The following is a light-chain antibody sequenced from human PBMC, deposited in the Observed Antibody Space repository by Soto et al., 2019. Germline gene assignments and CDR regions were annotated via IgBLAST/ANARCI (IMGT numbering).Light chain of an antibody. J-gene: IGKJ1*01. CDR2: DAS. CDR3: QQRTSWSTWA. V-gene: IGKV3-11*01. CDR1: QSVSSY. Sequence: EVVLTQSPATLSLSPGERATLSCRASQSVSSYLAWYQQKPGQTPRLLIYDASNRATGIPARFSGSGSGTDFTLTISSLEPEDSAVYDCQQRTSWSTWAFGQGTKVEIK.